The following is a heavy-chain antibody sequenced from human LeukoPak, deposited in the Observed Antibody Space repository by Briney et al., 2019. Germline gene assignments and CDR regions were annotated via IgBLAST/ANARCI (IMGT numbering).Heavy chain of an antibody. Sequence: GGSLRLSCAASGFTFSSYAMHWVRQAPGKGLEWVAVIWYDGSNKYYADSVKGRFTISRDNSKNTLYLQMNNLRAEDTAVYYCARHVRNCSSTRCVQWCVPGGRGTLVTVSS. CDR3: ARHVRNCSSTRCVQWCVP. V-gene: IGHV3-33*01. D-gene: IGHD2-2*01. CDR1: GFTFSSYA. CDR2: IWYDGSNK. J-gene: IGHJ5*02.